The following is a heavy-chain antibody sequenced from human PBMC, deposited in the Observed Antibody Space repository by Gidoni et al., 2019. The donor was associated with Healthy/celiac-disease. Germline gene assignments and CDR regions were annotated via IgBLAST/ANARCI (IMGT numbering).Heavy chain of an antibody. CDR2: IYYSGST. CDR3: ARLSGMATINY. J-gene: IGHJ4*02. Sequence: QLQLQESGPGLVKPSETLSLTCTVPGGSISSSSYYWGWIRQPPGKGLEWIGSIYYSGSTYYNPSLKSRVTISVDTSKNQFSLKLSSVTAADTAVYYCARLSGMATINYWGQGTLVTVSS. D-gene: IGHD5-12*01. CDR1: GGSISSSSYY. V-gene: IGHV4-39*01.